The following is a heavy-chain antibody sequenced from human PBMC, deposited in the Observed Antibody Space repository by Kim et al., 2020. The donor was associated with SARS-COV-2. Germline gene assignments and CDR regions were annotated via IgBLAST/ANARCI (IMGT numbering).Heavy chain of an antibody. D-gene: IGHD2-2*01. CDR1: GFTFSSYG. CDR2: ISYDGSNK. J-gene: IGHJ4*02. V-gene: IGHV3-33*05. CDR3: ARDPKSGPATAGGY. Sequence: GGSRRLSCAASGFTFSSYGMHWVRQAPGKGLEWVAVISYDGSNKYYADSVKGRFTISRDNSKNTLYLQMNSLRAEDTAVYYCARDPKSGPATAGGYWGQGTLVTVSS.